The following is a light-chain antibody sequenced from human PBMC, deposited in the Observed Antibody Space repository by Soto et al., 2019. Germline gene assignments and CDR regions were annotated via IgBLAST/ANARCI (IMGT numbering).Light chain of an antibody. J-gene: IGKJ5*01. CDR1: QSISSY. V-gene: IGKV1-39*01. CDR3: HQSYSTPSIT. CDR2: AAS. Sequence: DIQMTQSPSSLSASVGDRVTITCRASQSISSYLNWYQQKPGKAPKLLIYAASSLQSGVPSRFSGGGSGTDFTLTISSLQPEDFATYYCHQSYSTPSITFGQWTRLEIK.